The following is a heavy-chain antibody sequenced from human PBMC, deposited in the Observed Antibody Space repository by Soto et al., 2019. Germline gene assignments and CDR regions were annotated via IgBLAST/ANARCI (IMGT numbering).Heavy chain of an antibody. D-gene: IGHD2-15*01. CDR3: ARVYCSGGGCYGIDY. CDR1: GYTFTSYY. V-gene: IGHV1-46*01. Sequence: QVQLVQSGAEVKKPGASVKVSFKASGYTFTSYYMHWVRQAPGQGLEWMGIINPSAGSTSYAQKFQGRVTMTRDTSTSTVYMELSSLRSEDTAVYYCARVYCSGGGCYGIDYWGQGTLVTVSS. J-gene: IGHJ4*02. CDR2: INPSAGST.